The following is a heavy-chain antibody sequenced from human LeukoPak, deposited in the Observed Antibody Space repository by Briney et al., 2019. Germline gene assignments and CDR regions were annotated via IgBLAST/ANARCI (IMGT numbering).Heavy chain of an antibody. D-gene: IGHD1-1*01. V-gene: IGHV3-30-3*01. J-gene: IGHJ4*02. Sequence: GGSLRLSCAASGFTFSSYSMHWVRQAPGKGLEWVAVISYVETNKFYAASVKGRFTISRDNSKNTLYLQMNSLKTEDTSVYYCARDFPNYYFDYWGQGALVTVSS. CDR3: ARDFPNYYFDY. CDR1: GFTFSSYS. CDR2: ISYVETNK.